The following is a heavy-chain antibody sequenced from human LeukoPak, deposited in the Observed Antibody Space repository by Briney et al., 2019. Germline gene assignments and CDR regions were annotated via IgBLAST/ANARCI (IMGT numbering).Heavy chain of an antibody. CDR3: ARKGYYDSSGYYVHAFDI. Sequence: SVKVSCKASGGTFSSYAISWVRQAPGQGLEWMGGIIPIFGTANYAQKFQDRVTITTDESTSTAYMELSSLRSEDTAVYYCARKGYYDSSGYYVHAFDIWGQGTMVTVSS. V-gene: IGHV1-69*05. J-gene: IGHJ3*02. CDR1: GGTFSSYA. CDR2: IIPIFGTA. D-gene: IGHD3-22*01.